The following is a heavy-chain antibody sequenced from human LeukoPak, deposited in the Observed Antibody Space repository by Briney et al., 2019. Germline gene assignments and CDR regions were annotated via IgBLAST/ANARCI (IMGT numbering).Heavy chain of an antibody. J-gene: IGHJ4*02. V-gene: IGHV1-69*05. CDR1: GGTFSSYA. D-gene: IGHD3-16*02. CDR2: IIPIFGTA. Sequence: GASVKVSCKASGGTFSSYAISWVRQAPGQGLEWMGGIIPIFGTANYAQKFQGRVTITTDESTSTAYMELSSLRSEDTAVYYCARAPGMYYDYVGGSYRSGGNFDYWGQGTLVTVSS. CDR3: ARAPGMYYDYVGGSYRSGGNFDY.